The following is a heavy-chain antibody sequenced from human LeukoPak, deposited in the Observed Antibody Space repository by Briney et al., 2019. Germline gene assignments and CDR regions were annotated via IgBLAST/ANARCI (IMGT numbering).Heavy chain of an antibody. J-gene: IGHJ5*02. CDR1: GYTFTDYG. V-gene: IGHV1-18*01. Sequence: ASVQVSCKASGYTFTDYGVSWVRQAPGQGLELVGWISAYDGKTKFDPKVQDRVTLTIDTSATTAFMDLRSLRFDDTAVYYCVRSSGRYSNLWGQGTLVIVSS. CDR3: VRSSGRYSNL. CDR2: ISAYDGKT. D-gene: IGHD1-26*01.